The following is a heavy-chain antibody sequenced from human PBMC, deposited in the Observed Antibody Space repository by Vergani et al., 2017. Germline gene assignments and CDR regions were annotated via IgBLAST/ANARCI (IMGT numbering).Heavy chain of an antibody. D-gene: IGHD6-19*01. Sequence: QVQLVQSGAEVKKPGASVKVSCKASGYTFTSYGISWVRQAPGQGLEWMGWISAYNGNTNYAQKLQGRVTMTIDTSTSTAYMERRSLRADDTAVYYCARRVAVAGIPPRDDYWGQGTLVTVSS. CDR1: GYTFTSYG. J-gene: IGHJ4*02. CDR2: ISAYNGNT. V-gene: IGHV1-18*01. CDR3: ARRVAVAGIPPRDDY.